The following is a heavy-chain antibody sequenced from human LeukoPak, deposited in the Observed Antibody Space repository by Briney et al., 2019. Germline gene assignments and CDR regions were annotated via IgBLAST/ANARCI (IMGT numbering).Heavy chain of an antibody. D-gene: IGHD3-10*01. CDR2: ISGSGSSI. Sequence: GGSLRLSCAASGFIFSSYAMSWVRQAPGKGLQWVSTISGSGSSIYYADSVKGRFTISRDNSKNTLYLQMNSLGAEDTAVYYCAKTTSRDTTYYYGSGSSDYGMDVWGQGTTVTVSS. J-gene: IGHJ6*02. CDR3: AKTTSRDTTYYYGSGSSDYGMDV. V-gene: IGHV3-23*01. CDR1: GFIFSSYA.